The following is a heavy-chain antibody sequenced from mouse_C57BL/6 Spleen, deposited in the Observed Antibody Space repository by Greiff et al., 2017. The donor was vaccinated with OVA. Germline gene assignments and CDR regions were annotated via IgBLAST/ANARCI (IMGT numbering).Heavy chain of an antibody. V-gene: IGHV1-52*01. Sequence: VQLQQPGAELVRPGSSVKLSCKASGYTFTSYWMHWVKQRPIQGLEWIGNIYPSDSDTHYNQKFKDKATLTVDKSSSTAYMQLSSLTSEDSAVYYCARSVIYYSMDYWGQGTSVTVSS. CDR1: GYTFTSYW. CDR3: ARSVIYYSMDY. D-gene: IGHD6-1*01. J-gene: IGHJ4*01. CDR2: IYPSDSDT.